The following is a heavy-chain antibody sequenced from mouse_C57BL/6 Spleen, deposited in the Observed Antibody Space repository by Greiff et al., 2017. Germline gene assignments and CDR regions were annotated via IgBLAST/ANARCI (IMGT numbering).Heavy chain of an antibody. V-gene: IGHV5-17*01. CDR3: ARDDYYGSSHY. D-gene: IGHD1-1*01. CDR2: ISSGSSTI. CDR1: GFTFSDYG. Sequence: EVKLVESGGGLVKPGGSLKLSCAASGFTFSDYGMHWVRQAPEKGLEWVAYISSGSSTIYYADTVQGRFTISRDNAKNTLFLQMTSLRSEDTAMYYCARDDYYGSSHYWGQGTTLTVSS. J-gene: IGHJ2*01.